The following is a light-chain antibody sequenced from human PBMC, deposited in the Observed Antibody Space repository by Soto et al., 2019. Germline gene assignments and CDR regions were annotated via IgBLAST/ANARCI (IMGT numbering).Light chain of an antibody. V-gene: IGKV3-11*01. Sequence: EIVMTQSPATLSVSPGERATLYCKASQRISSNLAWYQQKPGQPPRLLIYDASNRATGIPARFSGSGSGTDFTLTISSLEPEDFATYYCQQIFGTRYSFGQGTKVDIK. CDR1: QRISSN. CDR3: QQIFGTRYS. CDR2: DAS. J-gene: IGKJ2*03.